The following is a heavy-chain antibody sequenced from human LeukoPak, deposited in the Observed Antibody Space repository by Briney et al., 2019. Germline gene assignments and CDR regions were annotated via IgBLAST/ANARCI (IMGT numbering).Heavy chain of an antibody. D-gene: IGHD1-26*01. CDR1: GYSISSGYY. Sequence: SETLSLTCAVSGYSISSGYYWGWIRQPPGKGLEWIGSIYQSRSTYYNPSLNSRVTISLDTSKNHFSLDLTSVTAADTAVYYCARRGSYYSLDYWGQGTLVTVSS. CDR3: ARRGSYYSLDY. V-gene: IGHV4-38-2*01. CDR2: IYQSRST. J-gene: IGHJ4*02.